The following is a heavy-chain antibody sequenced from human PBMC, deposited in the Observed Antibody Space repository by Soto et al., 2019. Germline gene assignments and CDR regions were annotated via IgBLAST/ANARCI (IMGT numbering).Heavy chain of an antibody. D-gene: IGHD3-22*01. V-gene: IGHV3-30-3*01. CDR3: AGDKFSGGYYDFDY. Sequence: QVQLVESGGGVVQPGRSLRLSCAASGFTFSNYSMHWVRQAPGKGLEWVAVISYDGNNKDYAHSVKGRFTISSDNPRNTPYLQMNTLRAEATAVYYCAGDKFSGGYYDFDYWGQGTLVTVS. J-gene: IGHJ4*02. CDR2: ISYDGNNK. CDR1: GFTFSNYS.